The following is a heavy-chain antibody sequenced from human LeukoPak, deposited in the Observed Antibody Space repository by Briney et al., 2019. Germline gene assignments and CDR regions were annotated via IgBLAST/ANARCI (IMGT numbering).Heavy chain of an antibody. CDR2: INPNSGGT. V-gene: IGHV1-2*02. CDR1: GYTFTSYG. D-gene: IGHD1-26*01. J-gene: IGHJ3*02. CDR3: AREMATVGATDAFDI. Sequence: GASVKVSCKASGYTFTSYGISWVRQAPGQGLEWMGWINPNSGGTNYAQKFQGRVTMTRDTSISTAYMELSRLRSDDTAVYYCAREMATVGATDAFDIWGQGTMVTVSS.